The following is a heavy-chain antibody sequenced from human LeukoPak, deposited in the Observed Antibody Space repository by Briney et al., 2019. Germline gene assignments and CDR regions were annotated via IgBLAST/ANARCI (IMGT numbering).Heavy chain of an antibody. J-gene: IGHJ4*02. CDR1: GGSISSGGYY. Sequence: PSQTLSLTCTVSGGSISSGGYYWRWIRQHPGTGLEWIGYIYYSGSTYYNPSLKSRVTISVDTSKNQFSLKLSSVTAADTAVYYCARDSDLDHAFDYWGQGTLVTVSS. D-gene: IGHD2-21*02. V-gene: IGHV4-31*03. CDR2: IYYSGST. CDR3: ARDSDLDHAFDY.